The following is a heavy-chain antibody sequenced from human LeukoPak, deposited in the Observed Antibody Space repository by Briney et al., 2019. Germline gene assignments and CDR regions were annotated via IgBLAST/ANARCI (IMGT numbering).Heavy chain of an antibody. D-gene: IGHD2-8*02. V-gene: IGHV1-69*04. CDR3: ARVWSFWFDP. CDR1: GGTFSSYA. Sequence: ASVKVSCKASGGTFSSYAISWVRQAPGQGLEWMGRIIPILGIANYAQKFQGRVTITADKSTSTAYMELGSLRSEDTAVYYCARVWSFWFDPWGQGTLVTVSS. CDR2: IIPILGIA. J-gene: IGHJ5*02.